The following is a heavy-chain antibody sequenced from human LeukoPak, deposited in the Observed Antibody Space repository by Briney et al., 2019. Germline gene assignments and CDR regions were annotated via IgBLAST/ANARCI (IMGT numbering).Heavy chain of an antibody. CDR1: GYTFTGYY. J-gene: IGHJ4*02. D-gene: IGHD5-18*01. CDR3: AREGYSYGLDY. CDR2: IDPNSGDT. V-gene: IGHV1-2*06. Sequence: ASVKVSCKASGYTFTGYYMYWVRQAPGQGLEWMGRIDPNSGDTNYAQKFQGRVTMTRDTSTSTVYMELSSLRSEDTAVYYCAREGYSYGLDYWGQGTLVTVSS.